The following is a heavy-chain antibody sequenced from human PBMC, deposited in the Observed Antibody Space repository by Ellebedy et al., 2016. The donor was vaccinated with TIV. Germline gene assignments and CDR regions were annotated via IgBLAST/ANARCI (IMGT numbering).Heavy chain of an antibody. CDR2: SHYSGHT. Sequence: MPSETLSLTCTVSGGSISTYYWSWIRQPPGKGLEWIGYSHYSGHTTYNPSLTSRVSISVDTSKHQFSLKLSSVTAADTAGYYCARNFCGDDCFAFDIWGQGTMVTVSS. CDR3: ARNFCGDDCFAFDI. D-gene: IGHD2-21*02. CDR1: GGSISTYY. J-gene: IGHJ3*02. V-gene: IGHV4-59*08.